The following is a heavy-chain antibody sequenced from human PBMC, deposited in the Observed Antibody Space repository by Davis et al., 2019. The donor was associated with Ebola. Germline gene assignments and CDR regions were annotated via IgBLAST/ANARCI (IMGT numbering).Heavy chain of an antibody. J-gene: IGHJ4*02. Sequence: GGSLRLSCAASGFTFSSYAMGWVRQAPGKGLEWVSTISGNAGSTYYADSVKGRFTISRDNPKKTLYLQMNSLRAEDTAVYYCVFGSGSYYTPSYFDFWGQGTLVTVSS. CDR2: ISGNAGST. CDR1: GFTFSSYA. V-gene: IGHV3-23*01. CDR3: VFGSGSYYTPSYFDF. D-gene: IGHD3-10*01.